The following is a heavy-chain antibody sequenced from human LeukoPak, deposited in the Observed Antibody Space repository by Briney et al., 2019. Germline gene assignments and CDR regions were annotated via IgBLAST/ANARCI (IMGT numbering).Heavy chain of an antibody. CDR1: GFTLSSYW. CDR3: ARDSYQDYYGRFDP. D-gene: IGHD3-10*01. Sequence: PGGSLRLSCAASGFTLSSYWMSWVRQAPGKGLEWVANIKEDGSDKYYVASVEGRFTISRDNAKNLLYLQMNSLRVEDTAVYYCARDSYQDYYGRFDPWGQGTLVIVSS. V-gene: IGHV3-7*01. CDR2: IKEDGSDK. J-gene: IGHJ5*02.